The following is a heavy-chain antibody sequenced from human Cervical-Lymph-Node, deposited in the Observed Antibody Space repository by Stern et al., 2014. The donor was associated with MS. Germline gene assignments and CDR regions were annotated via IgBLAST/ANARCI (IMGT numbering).Heavy chain of an antibody. CDR3: ARDEIGQTATHYYYYGMDV. Sequence: VPLVQSGAEVKKPGSSVKVSCKASGGTFSSQGFSWVRQAPGQGLEWLGGIIPIFGAAHYAQKFQGRVTITADESTSTVYMELRSLRAEDTAVYYCARDEIGQTATHYYYYGMDVWGQGTTVIVSS. V-gene: IGHV1-69*01. CDR2: IIPIFGAA. D-gene: IGHD1-1*01. CDR1: GGTFSSQG. J-gene: IGHJ6*02.